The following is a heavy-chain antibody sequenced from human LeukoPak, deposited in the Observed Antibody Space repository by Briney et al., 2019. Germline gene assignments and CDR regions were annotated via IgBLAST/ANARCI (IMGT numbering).Heavy chain of an antibody. CDR1: GFTFSSYA. J-gene: IGHJ3*02. CDR2: ISGSGGST. Sequence: GGSLRLSCAASGFTFSSYAMSWVRQAPGKGLEWVSAISGSGGSTYYADSVKGRFTISRHNSKNTLYLQMNSLRLDDTAVYYCAREGVVGAFDIWGQGTMVTVSS. CDR3: AREGVVGAFDI. D-gene: IGHD2-15*01. V-gene: IGHV3-23*01.